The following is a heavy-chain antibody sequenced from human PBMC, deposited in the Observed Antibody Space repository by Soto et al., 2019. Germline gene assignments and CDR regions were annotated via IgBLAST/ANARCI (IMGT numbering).Heavy chain of an antibody. J-gene: IGHJ6*02. V-gene: IGHV3-30*18. CDR1: GFTFSSYG. D-gene: IGHD3-10*01. CDR3: AKDFFEEPLPRFGEPLYYYYYYGMDV. CDR2: ISYDGSNK. Sequence: GGSLRLSCAASGFTFSSYGMHWVRQAPGKGLEWVAVISYDGSNKYYADSVKGRFTISRDNSKNTLYLQMNSLRAEDTAVYYCAKDFFEEPLPRFGEPLYYYYYYGMDVWGQGTTVTVSS.